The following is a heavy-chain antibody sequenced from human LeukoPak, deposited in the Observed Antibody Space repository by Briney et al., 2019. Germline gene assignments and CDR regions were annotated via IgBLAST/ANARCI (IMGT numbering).Heavy chain of an antibody. CDR1: GFTFSSYW. J-gene: IGHJ6*03. CDR3: ARLRGDFWSGYYNPYYYYYMDV. V-gene: IGHV3-7*01. Sequence: PGGSLRLSCAASGFTFSSYWMSWVRQAPGKGLEWVANIKQDGSEKYYVDSVKGRFTISRDNAKNSLYLQMNSLRAEDTAVYYCARLRGDFWSGYYNPYYYYYMDVWGKGATVTVSS. CDR2: IKQDGSEK. D-gene: IGHD3-3*01.